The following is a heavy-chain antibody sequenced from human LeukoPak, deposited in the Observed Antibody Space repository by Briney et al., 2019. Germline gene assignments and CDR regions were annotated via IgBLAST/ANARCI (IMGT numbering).Heavy chain of an antibody. CDR2: MSSDGSNK. CDR3: DPHDSSSHF. D-gene: IGHD6-6*01. Sequence: QPGGSLRLSCAVSGFTFSIYAMHWLRQAPGKGLEWVAFMSSDGSNKYYADSVKGRFTISRDNSKNTLYLQMNSLRDEDTAVYYCDPHDSSSHFWGRGTLVTVSS. J-gene: IGHJ4*02. V-gene: IGHV3-30-3*01. CDR1: GFTFSIYA.